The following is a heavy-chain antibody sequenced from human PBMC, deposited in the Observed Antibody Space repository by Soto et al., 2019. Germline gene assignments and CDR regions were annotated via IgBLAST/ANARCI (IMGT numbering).Heavy chain of an antibody. D-gene: IGHD1-7*01. J-gene: IGHJ6*02. Sequence: PSETLSLTCAVYGGSFSGYYWSWIRQPPGKGLEWIGEINHSGSTNYNPSLKSRVTISVDTSKNQFSLKLSSVTAADTAVYYCARARHGLTGTPTYYYYYGMDVWGQGTTVTVSS. CDR2: INHSGST. V-gene: IGHV4-34*01. CDR1: GGSFSGYY. CDR3: ARARHGLTGTPTYYYYYGMDV.